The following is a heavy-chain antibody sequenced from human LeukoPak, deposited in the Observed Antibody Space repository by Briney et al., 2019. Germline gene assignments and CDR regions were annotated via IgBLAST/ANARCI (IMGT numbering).Heavy chain of an antibody. CDR1: GYSFTSYW. CDR2: IYPGDSDT. CDR3: ARSLRYFDWSLSFSYYFDY. Sequence: GESLKISCKGSGYSFTSYWIGWVRQMPGKGLEWMGIIYPGDSDTRYSPSFQGQVTISADKSISTAYLQWSSLKASDTPMYYCARSLRYFDWSLSFSYYFDYWGQGTLVTVSS. D-gene: IGHD3-9*01. J-gene: IGHJ4*02. V-gene: IGHV5-51*01.